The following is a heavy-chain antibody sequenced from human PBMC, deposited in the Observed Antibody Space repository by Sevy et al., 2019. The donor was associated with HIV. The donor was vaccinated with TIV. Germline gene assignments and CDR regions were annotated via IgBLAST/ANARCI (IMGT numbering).Heavy chain of an antibody. CDR1: GYTFTSYA. CDR2: INAGNGNT. Sequence: ASVKVSCKASGYTFTSYAMHWVRQAPGQRLEWMGWINAGNGNTKYSQKFQGRVTITRDTSASTAYMELSSLRSEDTAVYYCARLTDRNYYYYGMDVWGQRTTVTVSS. D-gene: IGHD3-22*01. J-gene: IGHJ6*02. V-gene: IGHV1-3*01. CDR3: ARLTDRNYYYYGMDV.